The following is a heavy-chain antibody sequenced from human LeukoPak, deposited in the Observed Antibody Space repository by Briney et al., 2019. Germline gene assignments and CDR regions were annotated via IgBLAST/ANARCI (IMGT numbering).Heavy chain of an antibody. CDR2: INPNSGGT. CDR3: AMYDFWSGYQRDNWFDP. V-gene: IGHV1-2*02. CDR1: GHTFTGYY. J-gene: IGHJ5*02. D-gene: IGHD3-3*01. Sequence: ASVKVSCKASGHTFTGYYMHWVRQAPGQGLEWMGWINPNSGGTNYAQKFQGRVAMTRDTSISTAYMELSRLRSDDTAVYYCAMYDFWSGYQRDNWFDPWGQGTLVTVSS.